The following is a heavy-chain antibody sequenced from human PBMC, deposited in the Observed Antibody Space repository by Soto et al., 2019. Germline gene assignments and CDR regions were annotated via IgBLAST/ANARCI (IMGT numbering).Heavy chain of an antibody. D-gene: IGHD3-16*01. CDR2: INPYNANT. Sequence: ASVKVSCKTPGYTFTNHGINWVRQAPGQGLEWMGWINPYNANTNYAQKLQGRVTMTTDTSTSTAYMDLRSLTSDDTAVYYCARDRVAGIWGDAFDIWGQGTMVTV. CDR3: ARDRVAGIWGDAFDI. CDR1: GYTFTNHG. J-gene: IGHJ3*02. V-gene: IGHV1-18*04.